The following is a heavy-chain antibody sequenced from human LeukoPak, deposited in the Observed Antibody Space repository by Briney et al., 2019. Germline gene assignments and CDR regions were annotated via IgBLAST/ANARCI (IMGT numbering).Heavy chain of an antibody. CDR1: GFTFSSCA. Sequence: PGGSLRLSCAASGFTFSSCAMSWVRQAPGRGLEWVSGISGSGHTTYYADSVKGRFTISRDNSRNTLYLQMNSLRADDTALYYCAKDGGGTYLTTFDNWGQGTLVTVSS. D-gene: IGHD2-15*01. CDR2: ISGSGHTT. J-gene: IGHJ4*02. V-gene: IGHV3-23*01. CDR3: AKDGGGTYLTTFDN.